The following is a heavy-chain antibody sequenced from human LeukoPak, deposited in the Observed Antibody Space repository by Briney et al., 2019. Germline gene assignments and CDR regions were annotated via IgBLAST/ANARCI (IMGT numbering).Heavy chain of an antibody. CDR1: GGSISSSSYY. Sequence: PSETLSLTCTVSGGSISSSSYYWGWIRQPPGKGLEWIGSIYYSGSTYYNPSLKSRVTISVDTSKNQFSLKLSSVTAADTAVYYCARGPYAYDSSGAFDIWGQGTMVTVSS. CDR2: IYYSGST. D-gene: IGHD3-22*01. J-gene: IGHJ3*02. CDR3: ARGPYAYDSSGAFDI. V-gene: IGHV4-39*07.